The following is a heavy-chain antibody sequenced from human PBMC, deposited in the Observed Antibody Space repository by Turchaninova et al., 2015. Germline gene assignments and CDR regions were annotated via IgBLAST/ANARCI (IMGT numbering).Heavy chain of an antibody. V-gene: IGHV6-1*01. D-gene: IGHD3/OR15-3a*01. CDR1: GDSVSSNSAA. CDR3: TRGTGARGMDV. Sequence: QVQLQQSGPGLVKPSQTLSLTCAISGDSVSSNSAAWNWIGQSPWGGLEWLGRTYYRSKWYNDYAVSVKIRITINPATSKNQFSLQLNSVTAEDSAVYYCTRGTGARGMDVWGQGTTVTVSS. J-gene: IGHJ6*02. CDR2: TYYRSKWYN.